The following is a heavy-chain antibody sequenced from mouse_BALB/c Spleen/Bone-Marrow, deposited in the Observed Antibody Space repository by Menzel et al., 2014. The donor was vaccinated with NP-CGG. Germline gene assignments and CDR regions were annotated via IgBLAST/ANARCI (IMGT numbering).Heavy chain of an antibody. Sequence: VQLQQSGGGLVQPGGSLRLSCATSGFTFTDYYMSWVRQPPGKALEWLGFIRNKANGYTTEYSASVEGRFTISRDNSQSILYLQMNTLRAEDSATYYCARDDYYAMDYWGQGTSVTVSS. V-gene: IGHV7-3*02. CDR2: IRNKANGYTT. CDR1: GFTFTDYY. CDR3: ARDDYYAMDY. J-gene: IGHJ4*01.